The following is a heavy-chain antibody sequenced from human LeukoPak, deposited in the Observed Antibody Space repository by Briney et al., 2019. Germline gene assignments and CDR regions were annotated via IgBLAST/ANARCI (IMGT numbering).Heavy chain of an antibody. Sequence: PSETLSLTCAVYGGSFSGYYWCWIRQPPGRGLECIGEINHSGSTNYNPSLKSRVTISLDASKNQFSLKLSSVTAADTAVYYCARWEGGSYYDFDYWGQGTLVTVSS. CDR1: GGSFSGYY. J-gene: IGHJ4*02. V-gene: IGHV4-34*01. D-gene: IGHD1-26*01. CDR2: INHSGST. CDR3: ARWEGGSYYDFDY.